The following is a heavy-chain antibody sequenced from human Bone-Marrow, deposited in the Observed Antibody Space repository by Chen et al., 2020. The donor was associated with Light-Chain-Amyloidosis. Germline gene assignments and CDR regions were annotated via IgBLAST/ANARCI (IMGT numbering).Heavy chain of an antibody. CDR1: GYTFPNYW. Sequence: VKKPGESLKISCKGSGYTFPNYWIGWVRQMPGKGLEWMGVIYPDDSDARYSPSFEGQVTISADKSITTAYLQWRSLKASDTVMYYCARRRDGYNFDYWGQGTLVTASS. V-gene: IGHV5-51*01. CDR3: ARRRDGYNFDY. D-gene: IGHD5-12*01. J-gene: IGHJ4*02. CDR2: IYPDDSDA.